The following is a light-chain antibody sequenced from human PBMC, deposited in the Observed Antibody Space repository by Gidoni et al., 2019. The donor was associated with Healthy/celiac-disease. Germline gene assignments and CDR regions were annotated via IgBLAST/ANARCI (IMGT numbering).Light chain of an antibody. J-gene: IGKJ4*01. Sequence: DIVLTQSPATLSSSTGERATLSCRASQSVSSYLAWYQQKPGKAPRLLIYDASNRATGIPARFSGSGSGTDFTLTISSLEPEDFAVYYCQQRSNLPLTFGGGTKVEIK. CDR1: QSVSSY. V-gene: IGKV3-11*01. CDR3: QQRSNLPLT. CDR2: DAS.